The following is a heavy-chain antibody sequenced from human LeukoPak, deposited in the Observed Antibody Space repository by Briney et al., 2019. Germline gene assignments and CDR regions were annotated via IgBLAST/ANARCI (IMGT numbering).Heavy chain of an antibody. Sequence: SETLSLTCSVSGVSISSYYWSWLRQPPGKGLEWIGYIYTSGSTNFNPSLKSRVNISVDTSKNQYSVKLSSVTAADTAVYYCARHALYYYGSGSYYNPFDYWGQGTLVTVSS. CDR1: GVSISSYY. J-gene: IGHJ4*02. CDR2: IYTSGST. CDR3: ARHALYYYGSGSYYNPFDY. D-gene: IGHD3-10*01. V-gene: IGHV4-4*09.